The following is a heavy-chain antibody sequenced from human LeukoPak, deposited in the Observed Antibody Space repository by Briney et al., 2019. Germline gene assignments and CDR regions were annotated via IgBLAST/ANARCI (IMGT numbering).Heavy chain of an antibody. D-gene: IGHD3-16*02. CDR2: IFYTGDT. Sequence: SETLSLTCTVSGGFISGYYWNWIRQSPGKGLEWIGYIFYTGDTDYNPSLRSRVTMSVDRSNNRFSLQLASVTTADSAFYYCARAYRLISPRGFDPWGPGILVTVSS. V-gene: IGHV4-59*01. J-gene: IGHJ5*02. CDR3: ARAYRLISPRGFDP. CDR1: GGFISGYY.